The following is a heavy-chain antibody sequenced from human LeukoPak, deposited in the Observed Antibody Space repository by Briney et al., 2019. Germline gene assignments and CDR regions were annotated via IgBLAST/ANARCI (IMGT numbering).Heavy chain of an antibody. CDR1: GGTFSSYA. CDR3: ARGGLRYFDWLLSPMDNWFDP. CDR2: IIPIFGTA. Sequence: SVKVSCKASGGTFSSYAISWVRQAPGQGLEWMGGIIPIFGTANYAQKFQGRVTITADKSTSTAYMELSSLRSEDTAVYYCARGGLRYFDWLLSPMDNWFDPWGQGTLVTVSS. J-gene: IGHJ5*02. D-gene: IGHD3-9*01. V-gene: IGHV1-69*06.